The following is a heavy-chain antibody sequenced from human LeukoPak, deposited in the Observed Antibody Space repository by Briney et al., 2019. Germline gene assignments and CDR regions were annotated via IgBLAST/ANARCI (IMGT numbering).Heavy chain of an antibody. Sequence: SETLSLTCTVAGGSISSYYWSWIRQPPGKGLEWIGYVYYRGNTNYNPSLKSRVTISVDMSKNQFSLKLRSVTAADTAVYYCARTGYSSDYYGMDVWGQGTTVTVSS. CDR2: VYYRGNT. V-gene: IGHV4-59*01. CDR1: GGSISSYY. J-gene: IGHJ6*02. D-gene: IGHD4-11*01. CDR3: ARTGYSSDYYGMDV.